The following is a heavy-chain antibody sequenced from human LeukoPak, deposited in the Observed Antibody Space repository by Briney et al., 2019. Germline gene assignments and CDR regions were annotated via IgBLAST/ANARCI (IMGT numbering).Heavy chain of an antibody. CDR2: INPNSGGT. CDR1: GYTFTGYY. V-gene: IGHV1-2*02. J-gene: IGHJ5*02. CDR3: AREGCSSTSCYKSWFDP. D-gene: IGHD2-2*02. Sequence: ASVKVSCKASGYTFTGYYMHWVRQAPGQGLEWMGWINPNSGGTNYAQKFQGRVTMTRDTSISTAYMELSRLRSDDTAVYYCAREGCSSTSCYKSWFDPWGQGTLVTVSS.